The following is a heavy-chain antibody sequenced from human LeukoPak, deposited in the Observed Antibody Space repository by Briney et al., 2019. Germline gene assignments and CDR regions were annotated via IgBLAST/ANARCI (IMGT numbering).Heavy chain of an antibody. J-gene: IGHJ6*03. CDR3: ARDLAIFGVVTSNYYMDV. CDR2: INQDGSEK. D-gene: IGHD3-3*01. V-gene: IGHV3-7*01. Sequence: GGSLRLSCAASGFTFTTYWMGWVRQAPGKGLEWVANINQDGSEKYYVDSVKGRFTISRDNAKNSLYLQMNSLRAEDTAVYYCARDLAIFGVVTSNYYMDVWGKGTTVTVSS. CDR1: GFTFTTYW.